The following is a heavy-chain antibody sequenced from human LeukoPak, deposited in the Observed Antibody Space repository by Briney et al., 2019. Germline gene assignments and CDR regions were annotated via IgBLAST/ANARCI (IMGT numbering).Heavy chain of an antibody. CDR3: ARTYYYDSSGYYYIWYFDL. CDR1: GGSISSYY. CDR2: IYYSGST. D-gene: IGHD3-22*01. Sequence: SETLSLTCTVSGGSISSYYWSWIRQPPGKGLEWIGYIYYSGSTNYNPSLKSRVTISVDTSKNQFSLKLSSVTAAGTAVYYCARTYYYDSSGYYYIWYFDLWGRGTLVTVSS. J-gene: IGHJ2*01. V-gene: IGHV4-59*01.